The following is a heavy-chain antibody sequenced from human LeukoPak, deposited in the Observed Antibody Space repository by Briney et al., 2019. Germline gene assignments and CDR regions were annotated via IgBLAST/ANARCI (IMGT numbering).Heavy chain of an antibody. CDR3: ANFFGDSYGF. V-gene: IGHV3-15*01. Sequence: GGSLRLSCAASGFTFSNAWMSWVRQAPGKGLEWVGRIKSKTDGGTTDYAAPVKGRFTISRDDSKNSLYLQMNRLKTEDTAVYYCANFFGDSYGFWGQGTLVTVSS. CDR2: IKSKTDGGTT. CDR1: GFTFSNAW. D-gene: IGHD5-18*01. J-gene: IGHJ4*02.